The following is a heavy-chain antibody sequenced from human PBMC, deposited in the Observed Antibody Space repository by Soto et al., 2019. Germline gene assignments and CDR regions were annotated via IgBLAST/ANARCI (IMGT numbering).Heavy chain of an antibody. J-gene: IGHJ6*01. D-gene: IGHD6-6*01. V-gene: IGHV4-4*07. CDR2: IYTSGST. CDR1: GGSISSYY. CDR3: ARILMVARLRPNNQYYDIDV. Sequence: QLQLQESGPGLGKPSATLSLTCTVSGGSISSYYWSWIRQPAGKGLEWIGHIYTSGSTDYNPSLRSSDPRAVDTSKNQVPLKRSSVTAADTHVNGWARILMVARLRPNNQYYDIDV.